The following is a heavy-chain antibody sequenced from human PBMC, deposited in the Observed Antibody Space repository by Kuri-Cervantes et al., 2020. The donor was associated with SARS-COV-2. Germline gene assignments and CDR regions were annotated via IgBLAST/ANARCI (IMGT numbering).Heavy chain of an antibody. D-gene: IGHD6-25*01. J-gene: IGHJ3*02. CDR3: AKGEYCSGSSGYRECGPAFDI. CDR1: GFPFDSYG. V-gene: IGHV3-23*05. Sequence: GGSLRLSCAASGFPFDSYGMSWAGPEQGKGREGGSGIGGSGNSRYYADSVKDRFPVSRDNSTNTLYMLINSLRAEDTAVYYCAKGEYCSGSSGYRECGPAFDIWGQGTMVTVSS. CDR2: IGGSGNSR.